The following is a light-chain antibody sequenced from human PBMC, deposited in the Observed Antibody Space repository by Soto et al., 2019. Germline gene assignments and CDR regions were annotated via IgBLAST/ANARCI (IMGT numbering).Light chain of an antibody. CDR3: QQYGSSPHT. V-gene: IGKV3-20*01. CDR2: GAS. CDR1: QSVSGSS. Sequence: EIVLTLSPGTLSLSPGERATLSCRASQSVSGSSLAWYQHKPGQPPRLLIYGASSRATGIPDRFSGSGSGTDFTLTISRLEPEDFAVYYCQQYGSSPHTFGQGTKV. J-gene: IGKJ1*01.